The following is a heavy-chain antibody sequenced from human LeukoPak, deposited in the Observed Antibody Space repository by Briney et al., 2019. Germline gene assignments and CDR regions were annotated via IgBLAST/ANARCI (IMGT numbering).Heavy chain of an antibody. CDR3: ARERRDIVVVPADGFDP. J-gene: IGHJ5*02. D-gene: IGHD2-2*01. Sequence: GASVKVSCKASGYTFTSYGISWVRQAPGQGLEWMGRIIPILGIANYAQKFQGRVTITADKSTSTAYMELSSLRSEDTAVYYCARERRDIVVVPADGFDPWGQGTLVTVSS. CDR2: IIPILGIA. V-gene: IGHV1-69*04. CDR1: GYTFTSYG.